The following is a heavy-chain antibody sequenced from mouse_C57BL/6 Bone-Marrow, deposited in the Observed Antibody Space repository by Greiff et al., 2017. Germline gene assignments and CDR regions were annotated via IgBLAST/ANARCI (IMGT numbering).Heavy chain of an antibody. CDR1: GYTFTSYW. J-gene: IGHJ4*01. V-gene: IGHV1-72*01. CDR2: IDPNSGGT. Sequence: QVHVKQPGAELVKPGASVKLSCKASGYTFTSYWMHWVKQRPGRGLEWIGRIDPNSGGTKYNEKFKSKATLTVDKPSSTAYMQLSSLTSEDSAVYYCARRAAYHSNQGAMDYWGQGTSVTVSS. D-gene: IGHD2-5*01. CDR3: ARRAAYHSNQGAMDY.